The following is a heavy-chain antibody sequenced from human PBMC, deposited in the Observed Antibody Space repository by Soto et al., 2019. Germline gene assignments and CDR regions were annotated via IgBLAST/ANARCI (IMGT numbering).Heavy chain of an antibody. J-gene: IGHJ1*01. Sequence: XETLSLTFAVAGGSMISNYWWAWIRQSPGEGLVWIGSIYHSGTTYHNPSLESRVIISVDTSESRFALRLTSVTAADSAVYYCARTDNVGYYPHFGQGTLVTVSS. V-gene: IGHV4-38-2*01. CDR2: IYHSGTT. D-gene: IGHD3-3*01. CDR3: ARTDNVGYYPH. CDR1: GGSMISNYW.